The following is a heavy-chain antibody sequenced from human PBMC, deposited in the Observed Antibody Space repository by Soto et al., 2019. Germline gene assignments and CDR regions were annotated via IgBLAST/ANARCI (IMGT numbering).Heavy chain of an antibody. V-gene: IGHV1-69*01. Sequence: QVPLVQSGAEVKKPGSSVKVSCKASGGTFSSYAISWVRQAPGQGLEWMGGIIPIFGTANYAQKFQGRVTITADESTSTAYMELSSLRSEDTAVYYCATTDTAMAKARYYYYYGMDVWGQGTTVTVSS. D-gene: IGHD5-18*01. CDR1: GGTFSSYA. CDR2: IIPIFGTA. J-gene: IGHJ6*02. CDR3: ATTDTAMAKARYYYYYGMDV.